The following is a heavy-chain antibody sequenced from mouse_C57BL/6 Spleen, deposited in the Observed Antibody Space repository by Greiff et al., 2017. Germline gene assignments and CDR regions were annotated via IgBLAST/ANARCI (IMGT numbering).Heavy chain of an antibody. CDR2: IYPGSGST. D-gene: IGHD2-5*01. CDR1: GYTFTSYW. CDR3: AREGYSNEGFAY. J-gene: IGHJ3*01. V-gene: IGHV1-55*01. Sequence: VQLQQPGAELVKPGASVKMSCKASGYTFTSYWLTWVKQRPGQGLEWIGDIYPGSGSTNYNEKFKSKATLTVDTSSSTAYMQLSSLTSEDSAVYYCAREGYSNEGFAYWGQGTLVTVSA.